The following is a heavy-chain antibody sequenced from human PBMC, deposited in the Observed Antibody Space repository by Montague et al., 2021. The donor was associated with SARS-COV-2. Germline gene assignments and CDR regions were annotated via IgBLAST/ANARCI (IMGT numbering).Heavy chain of an antibody. Sequence: SETLSLTCTVSGEPISGYYWSWIRQPPGKGLEWIGCIYDSGGTDYNTSXQSRVTMSVDTSKNHFSLKVNSVTAADTAMYYCARGVVVAPPVMDYWGRGTLVTVSS. CDR1: GEPISGYY. CDR3: ARGVVVAPPVMDY. J-gene: IGHJ4*02. V-gene: IGHV4-4*07. D-gene: IGHD2-15*01. CDR2: IYDSGGT.